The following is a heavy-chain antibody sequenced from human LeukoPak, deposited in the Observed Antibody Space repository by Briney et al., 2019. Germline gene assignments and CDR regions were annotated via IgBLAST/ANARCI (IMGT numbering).Heavy chain of an antibody. CDR1: DGSINSDSFL. J-gene: IGHJ4*02. V-gene: IGHV4-39*07. CDR2: IHYTGST. D-gene: IGHD2-15*01. Sequence: SETLSLTRSVSDGSINSDSFLWGWIRQPPGKRLEWIGNIHYTGSTHYNPSLESRVIISLDTSNNQFSLRLNSVTAADTAVYYCARRITYGRTFDYWGQGILVTVSS. CDR3: ARRITYGRTFDY.